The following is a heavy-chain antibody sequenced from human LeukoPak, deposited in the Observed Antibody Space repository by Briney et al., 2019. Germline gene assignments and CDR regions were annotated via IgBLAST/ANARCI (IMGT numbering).Heavy chain of an antibody. J-gene: IGHJ4*02. CDR2: TYYRSRWYN. CDR1: GDSVSSNSAA. CDR3: ARSSGDLEY. D-gene: IGHD1-1*01. V-gene: IGHV6-1*01. Sequence: SQTLSLTCAISGDSVSSNSAAWNWIRQSPSRGLEWLGRTYYRSRWYNEYEVSVRSRITISPDTSKNQVYLQLNFVTPEDTAVYYCARSSGDLEYWGQGTLVTVSS.